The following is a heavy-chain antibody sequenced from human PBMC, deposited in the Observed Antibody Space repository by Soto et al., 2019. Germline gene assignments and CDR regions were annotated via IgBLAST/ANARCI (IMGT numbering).Heavy chain of an antibody. Sequence: QMQLQQWGAGLLKPSETLSLTCAVSGGSFSGYYWSWIRQPPGKGLEWIGDINHSGSTNYNPSLKSRVTISVDTSKSQFALDLSSMTAADTAVYFCARRGGWSPPSGDWGQGTLVTVSS. CDR1: GGSFSGYY. J-gene: IGHJ4*02. D-gene: IGHD6-19*01. CDR3: ARRGGWSPPSGD. CDR2: INHSGST. V-gene: IGHV4-34*01.